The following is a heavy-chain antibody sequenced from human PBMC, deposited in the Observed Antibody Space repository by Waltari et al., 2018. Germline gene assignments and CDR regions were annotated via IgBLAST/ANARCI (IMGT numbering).Heavy chain of an antibody. CDR2: MSFDGSHK. V-gene: IGHV3-30*04. Sequence: QVQVVESGGGVVQPGRSLRLSCAASGFTLSNFAMHWVRQAPGRGLEWVAVMSFDGSHKYYVDSVKGRFTISRDNSKNTLYLQMNSLRTEDTAMYYCVRDHGGSTGFPYWGQGTLVTVSS. CDR3: VRDHGGSTGFPY. J-gene: IGHJ4*02. CDR1: GFTLSNFA. D-gene: IGHD2-8*02.